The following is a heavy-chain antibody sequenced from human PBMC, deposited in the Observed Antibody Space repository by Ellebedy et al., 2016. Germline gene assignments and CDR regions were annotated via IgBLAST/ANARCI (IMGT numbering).Heavy chain of an antibody. CDR2: IYYSGST. Sequence: SETLSLTXTVSGGSISSGSYYWSWIRQPPGKGLEWIGYIYYSGSTNYNPSLKSRVTISVDTSKNQFSLKLSSVTAADTAVYYCARDHCSSTSCFLDYWGQGTLVTVSS. CDR1: GGSISSGSYY. D-gene: IGHD2-2*01. V-gene: IGHV4-61*01. CDR3: ARDHCSSTSCFLDY. J-gene: IGHJ4*02.